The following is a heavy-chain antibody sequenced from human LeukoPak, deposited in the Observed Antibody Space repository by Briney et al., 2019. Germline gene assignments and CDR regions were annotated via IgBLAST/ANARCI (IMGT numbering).Heavy chain of an antibody. V-gene: IGHV3-21*01. J-gene: IGHJ4*02. D-gene: IGHD4-17*01. Sequence: GGSLRLSCEASGFTFTTYSMAWVRQAPGKGLEWVSIISSGSSAIFSADALKGRFTISRDDAKNLLYLDMNSLRAEDTAVYYCARGHTAVTRHFDFWGQGTLVTVSS. CDR3: ARGHTAVTRHFDF. CDR1: GFTFTTYS. CDR2: ISSGSSAI.